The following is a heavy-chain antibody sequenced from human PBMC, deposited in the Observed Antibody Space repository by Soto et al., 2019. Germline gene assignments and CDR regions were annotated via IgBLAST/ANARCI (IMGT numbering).Heavy chain of an antibody. V-gene: IGHV3-23*01. CDR1: GFSFGDSA. Sequence: PGGSLRLSCAASGFSFGDSAMSWVRQPPGKGLEWLAAVNPDGSDTFYADSVKGRFTISRDNSQNTVNLRMKSLRVEDTAIYYCAKQLGYCSTGRCYFDYWGQGTQVTVSS. CDR3: AKQLGYCSTGRCYFDY. CDR2: VNPDGSDT. J-gene: IGHJ4*02. D-gene: IGHD2-2*01.